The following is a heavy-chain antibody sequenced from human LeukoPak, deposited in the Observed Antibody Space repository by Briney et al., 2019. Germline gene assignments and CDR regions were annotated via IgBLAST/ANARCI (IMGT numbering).Heavy chain of an antibody. Sequence: GGSLRLSCAASGFTFGGYAMSWVRQAPGKGLEWVSAIVGGGGTTFYADSGKGRFTISRDDSKNTVYLQMNSLRAEDTAVYFCAKARLSTGWAYNGYWGQGTLVTVSS. CDR2: IVGGGGTT. J-gene: IGHJ4*02. V-gene: IGHV3-23*01. CDR1: GFTFGGYA. CDR3: AKARLSTGWAYNGY. D-gene: IGHD6-19*01.